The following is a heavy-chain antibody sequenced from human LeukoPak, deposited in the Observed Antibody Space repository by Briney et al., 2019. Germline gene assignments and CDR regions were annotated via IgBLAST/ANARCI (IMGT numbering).Heavy chain of an antibody. CDR1: GFTFSSYA. V-gene: IGHV3-23*01. CDR2: IIGGGGST. CDR3: ANMGLTYYYDSSGYYYDY. J-gene: IGHJ4*02. D-gene: IGHD3-22*01. Sequence: GCPRLSCAASGFTFSSYAMSWGRHAPGKGLEWVSAIIGGGGSTYYADSVKGRFTISRDNSKNTLYLQINSLRAEDTAVYYCANMGLTYYYDSSGYYYDYWGQGTLVTVSS.